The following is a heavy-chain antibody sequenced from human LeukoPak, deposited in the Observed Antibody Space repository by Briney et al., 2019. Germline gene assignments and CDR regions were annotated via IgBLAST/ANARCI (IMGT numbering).Heavy chain of an antibody. D-gene: IGHD6-19*01. CDR1: GGSFSGYY. CDR2: INHSGST. CDR3: ARAPFSSGWYST. V-gene: IGHV4-34*01. Sequence: PSETQSLTCAVYGGSFSGYYWSWIRQPPGKGLEWIGEINHSGSTNYNPSLKSRVTISVDTSKNQFSLKLSSVTAADTAVYYCARAPFSSGWYSTWGQGTMVTVSS. J-gene: IGHJ3*01.